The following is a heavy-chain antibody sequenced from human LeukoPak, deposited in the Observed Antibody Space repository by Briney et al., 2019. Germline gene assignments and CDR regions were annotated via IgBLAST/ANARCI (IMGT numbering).Heavy chain of an antibody. Sequence: GGSLRLSCAASGFTFSSYWMTWVRQAPGKGLEWVANIKHDGSEKYYVDSVTGRFTISRDNAKNSLYLQMNSLRAEDTAVYYCAKGGLVHRFDPWGQGTLVTVSS. CDR3: AKGGLVHRFDP. CDR1: GFTFSSYW. J-gene: IGHJ5*02. CDR2: IKHDGSEK. V-gene: IGHV3-7*03.